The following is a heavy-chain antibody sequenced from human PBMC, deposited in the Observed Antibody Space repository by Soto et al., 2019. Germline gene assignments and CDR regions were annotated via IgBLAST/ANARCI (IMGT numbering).Heavy chain of an antibody. CDR2: IGTAGDT. J-gene: IGHJ6*02. V-gene: IGHV3-13*01. CDR1: GFTFSSYD. D-gene: IGHD4-17*01. CDR3: ARAAYGDHNYYYYYGMDV. Sequence: GGSLRLSCAASGFTFSSYDMHWVRQATGKGLEWVSAIGTAGDTYYPGSVKGRFTISRENAKNSLYLQMNSLRAEDTAVYYCARAAYGDHNYYYYYGMDVWGQGTTVTVSS.